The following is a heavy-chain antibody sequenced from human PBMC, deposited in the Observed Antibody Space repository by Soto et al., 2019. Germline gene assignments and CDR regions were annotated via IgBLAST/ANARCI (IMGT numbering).Heavy chain of an antibody. D-gene: IGHD3-22*01. CDR3: ARVVDYCDPYYYYGMDV. V-gene: IGHV3-21*01. CDR1: GFTFSSYS. Sequence: EVQLVESGGGLVKPGGSLRLSCAASGFTFSSYSMNWVRQAPGKGLEWVSSISCSSTYIYYADSVKGRFTISRDNAKNSLYRQMNRLRAEDTAVYYCARVVDYCDPYYYYGMDVWGQGTTVTVSS. J-gene: IGHJ6*02. CDR2: ISCSSTYI.